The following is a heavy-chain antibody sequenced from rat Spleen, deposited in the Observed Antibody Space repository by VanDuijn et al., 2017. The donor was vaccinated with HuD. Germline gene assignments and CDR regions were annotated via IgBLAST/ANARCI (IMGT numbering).Heavy chain of an antibody. CDR1: GLSLSRNS. CDR2: IWSNGGT. D-gene: IGHD3-4*01. J-gene: IGHJ4*01. V-gene: IGHV2-47*01. CDR3: TREDCCASPQGMNA. Sequence: QVQLKESGPGLVQPSQTLSLTCTVSGLSLSRNSVSWIRQPPGKGLERMGVIWSNGGTDYNSAIKSRLSISRDTSKNQVFLKMNSLQSDDTGTYYCTREDCCASPQGMNAWGQGLSATVSP.